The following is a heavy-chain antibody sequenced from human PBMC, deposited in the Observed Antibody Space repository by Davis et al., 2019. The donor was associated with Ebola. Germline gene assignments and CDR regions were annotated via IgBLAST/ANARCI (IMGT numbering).Heavy chain of an antibody. J-gene: IGHJ4*02. CDR1: GFTFSSYW. CDR2: INSDGSST. CDR3: ARVRAVAHFDY. D-gene: IGHD6-19*01. V-gene: IGHV3-74*01. Sequence: HTGGSLRLSCAASGFTFSSYWMHWVRQAPGKGLVWVSRINSDGSSTSYADSVKGRFTISRDNAKNSLFLQMNSLRAEDTAVYYCARVRAVAHFDYWGQGTLVTVSS.